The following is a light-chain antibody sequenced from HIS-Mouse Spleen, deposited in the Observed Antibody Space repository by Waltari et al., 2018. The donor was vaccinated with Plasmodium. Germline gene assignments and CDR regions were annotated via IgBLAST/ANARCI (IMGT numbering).Light chain of an antibody. J-gene: IGLJ3*02. CDR3: YSTDSSGNHRV. CDR2: QES. CDR1: KLGYKY. Sequence: SYELTQPPSVSVSPGQTASITCSGDKLGYKYACWYQQKPGQSPVLVIYQESKRPSGIPELFSGSSSGTMATLTISGAQVEDEADYYCYSTDSSGNHRVFGGGTKLTVL. V-gene: IGLV3-10*01.